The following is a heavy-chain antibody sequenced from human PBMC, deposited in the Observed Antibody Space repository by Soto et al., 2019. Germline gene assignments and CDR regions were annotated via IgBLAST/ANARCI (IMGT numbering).Heavy chain of an antibody. CDR1: GGSISSGGYS. V-gene: IGHV4-30-2*02. D-gene: IGHD4-17*01. CDR2: IYHSGST. J-gene: IGHJ5*02. Sequence: PSETLSLTCAVSGGSISSGGYSWSWIRQPPGKGLEWIGYIYHSGSTYYNPSLKSRVTISVDSSKNQFSLKLSSVTAADTAVYYGAKLPYGAYGGIHAPWGQRTLVTVSS. CDR3: AKLPYGAYGGIHAP.